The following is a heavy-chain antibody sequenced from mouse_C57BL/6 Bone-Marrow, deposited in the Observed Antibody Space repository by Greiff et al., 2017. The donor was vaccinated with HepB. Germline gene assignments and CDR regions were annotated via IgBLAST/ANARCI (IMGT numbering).Heavy chain of an antibody. CDR1: GYSITSGYY. V-gene: IGHV3-6*01. CDR2: ISYDGSN. D-gene: IGHD4-1*01. Sequence: ESGPGLVKPSQSLSLTCSVTGYSITSGYYWNWIRQFPGNKLKWIGYISYDGSNNYNPSLKNRISITRDTSKNPFFLKLNSVTTEDTATYYCAREEGLTGTDFDYWGQGTTLTVSS. J-gene: IGHJ2*01. CDR3: AREEGLTGTDFDY.